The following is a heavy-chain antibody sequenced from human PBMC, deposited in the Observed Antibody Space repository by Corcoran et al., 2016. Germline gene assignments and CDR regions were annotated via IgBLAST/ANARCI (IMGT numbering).Heavy chain of an antibody. CDR2: INHSGST. D-gene: IGHD6-19*01. CDR3: ARCLGIAVAGAYDYCGMDV. J-gene: IGHJ6*02. V-gene: IGHV4-34*01. CDR1: GGSFSGYY. Sequence: QVQLQQWGAGLLKPSETLSLTCAVYGGSFSGYYWSWIRQPPGKGLELIGEINHSGSTNYNPSLKSRVTISVDTSKNQFSLKLSSVTTADTAVYYGARCLGIAVAGAYDYCGMDVWGQGTTVTVSS.